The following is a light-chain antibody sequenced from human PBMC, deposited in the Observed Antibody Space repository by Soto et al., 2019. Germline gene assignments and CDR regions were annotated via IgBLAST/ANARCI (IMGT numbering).Light chain of an antibody. CDR3: QQTYSTPPYT. Sequence: DLPMTQSPSSLSASVGDRVTITCRASQSIRSYLNWYQQKPGKAPKLLIYAASSLQSGVPSRFSGSGSGTDFTLTISSLQPEDFATYYCQQTYSTPPYTFGQGTKLEIK. J-gene: IGKJ2*01. CDR1: QSIRSY. CDR2: AAS. V-gene: IGKV1-39*01.